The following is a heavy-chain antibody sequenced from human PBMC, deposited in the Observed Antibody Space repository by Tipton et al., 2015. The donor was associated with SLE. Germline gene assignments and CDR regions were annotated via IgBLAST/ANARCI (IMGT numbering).Heavy chain of an antibody. D-gene: IGHD6-19*01. CDR3: VRHHPASVWPGHFHL. CDR2: ARYSGDT. Sequence: TLSLTCTVSGASIISSYYWGWVRQAPGRGLEWIGHARYSGDTYYNSSLESRVTLSLDTSRNQFSLKLTSVTAADTATYYCVRHHPASVWPGHFHLWGRGTLVTVSS. CDR1: GASIISSYY. V-gene: IGHV4-39*07. J-gene: IGHJ2*01.